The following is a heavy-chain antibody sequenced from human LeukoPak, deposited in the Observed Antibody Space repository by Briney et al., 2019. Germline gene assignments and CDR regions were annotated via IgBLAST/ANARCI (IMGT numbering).Heavy chain of an antibody. CDR2: MNPNSGNT. Sequence: AASVKVSCKASGYTFTSYDINWVRQATGQGLEWMGWMNPNSGNTGYAQKFQGRVTITRNTSISTAYMELSSLRSEDTAVYYCAREFGSSWYGNYYYYMDVWGKGTTVTVPS. CDR3: AREFGSSWYGNYYYYMDV. D-gene: IGHD6-13*01. V-gene: IGHV1-8*03. J-gene: IGHJ6*03. CDR1: GYTFTSYD.